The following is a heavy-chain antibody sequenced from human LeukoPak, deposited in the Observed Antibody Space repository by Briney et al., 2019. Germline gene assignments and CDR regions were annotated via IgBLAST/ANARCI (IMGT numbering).Heavy chain of an antibody. CDR2: IYHSGST. Sequence: PSETLSLTCTVSGVSITSYYWGWIRQPPGKGLEWIGSIYHSGSTYYNPSLKSRVTISVDTSKNQFSLKLSSVTAADTAVYYCASGGIVGASPRYYYYMDVWGKGTTVTVSS. D-gene: IGHD1-26*01. CDR3: ASGGIVGASPRYYYYMDV. CDR1: GVSITSYY. J-gene: IGHJ6*03. V-gene: IGHV4-38-2*02.